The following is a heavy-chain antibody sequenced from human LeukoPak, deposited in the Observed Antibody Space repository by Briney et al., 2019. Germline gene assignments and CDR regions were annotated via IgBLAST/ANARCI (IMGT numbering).Heavy chain of an antibody. CDR1: GGSISSYY. D-gene: IGHD1-7*01. Sequence: PSETLSLTCTVSGGSISSYYWSWIRQPPGKGLEWIGYIYYIGSTNYNPSLKSRVTISVDTSKNQFSLKLSSATAADTAVYYCAGVSWNWSLDYWGQGTLVTVSS. J-gene: IGHJ4*02. CDR2: IYYIGST. V-gene: IGHV4-59*01. CDR3: AGVSWNWSLDY.